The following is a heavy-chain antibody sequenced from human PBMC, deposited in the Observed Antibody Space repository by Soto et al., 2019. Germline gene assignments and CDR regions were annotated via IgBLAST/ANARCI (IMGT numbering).Heavy chain of an antibody. J-gene: IGHJ4*02. Sequence: QVQLQESGPGLVKPSQTLSLTCTVSGGSISSGGYYWSWIRQHPGKGLEWIGYIYYIGRTYYNPSRMSRFTISVDKYKNQFSLKLSSVNGADTAVYYCARSSWHLDYWGQGTLVSVSS. D-gene: IGHD2-15*01. CDR2: IYYIGRT. CDR1: GGSISSGGYY. V-gene: IGHV4-31*03. CDR3: ARSSWHLDY.